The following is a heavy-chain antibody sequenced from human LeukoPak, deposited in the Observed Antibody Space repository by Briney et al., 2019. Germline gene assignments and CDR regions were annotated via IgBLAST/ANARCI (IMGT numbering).Heavy chain of an antibody. Sequence: ASVKVSCKASGYTFTSYDIDWVRQAPGQGLEWMGWMNPKSGNTVYAQKFQGRVTMTRNTSISTAYMELSSLRSEDTAMYYCATAYYYDSSGYYRRGAFDIWGQGTMVTVSS. CDR1: GYTFTSYD. J-gene: IGHJ3*02. CDR3: ATAYYYDSSGYYRRGAFDI. V-gene: IGHV1-8*01. D-gene: IGHD3-22*01. CDR2: MNPKSGNT.